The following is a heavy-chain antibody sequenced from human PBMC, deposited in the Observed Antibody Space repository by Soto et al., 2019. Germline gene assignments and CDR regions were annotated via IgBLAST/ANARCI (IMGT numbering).Heavy chain of an antibody. CDR2: IFHSGST. CDR3: ARVPSP. J-gene: IGHJ5*02. CDR1: GGSISSGGYS. Sequence: QLQLQESGSGLVKPSQTLSLTCAVSGGSISSGGYSWSWVRQPPGKGLVWIGYIFHSGSTSYNPSLSSRVTISVDRSKNQFSLRLSSVTAADTAVYYCARVPSPWGQGTLVTVSS. V-gene: IGHV4-30-2*01.